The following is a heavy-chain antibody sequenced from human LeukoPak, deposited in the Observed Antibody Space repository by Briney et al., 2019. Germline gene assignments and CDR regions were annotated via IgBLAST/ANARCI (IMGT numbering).Heavy chain of an antibody. Sequence: SETLSLTCTVSGGSVSSRSHYWSWIRQPPGKGLEWIGYIYYSGSTNYNPSLKSRVTISVDTSKNQFSLSLSSVTAADTAVYYCARGPTLTSDYWGQGTLVTVSS. CDR3: ARGPTLTSDY. J-gene: IGHJ4*02. CDR2: IYYSGST. V-gene: IGHV4-61*01. D-gene: IGHD4-17*01. CDR1: GGSVSSRSHY.